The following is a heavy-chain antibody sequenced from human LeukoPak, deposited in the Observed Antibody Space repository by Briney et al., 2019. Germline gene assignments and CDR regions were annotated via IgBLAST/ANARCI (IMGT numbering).Heavy chain of an antibody. V-gene: IGHV4-38-2*02. D-gene: IGHD6-13*01. CDR3: ARDILSTIAAAGGGFDP. Sequence: SETLSLTCTVSGYSISSGFYWGWIRQPPGKGLEWIGSIYYSGSTYYNPSLKSRVTISVDTSKNQFSLKLSSVTAADTAVYYCARDILSTIAAAGGGFDPWGQGTLVTVSP. CDR2: IYYSGST. CDR1: GYSISSGFY. J-gene: IGHJ5*02.